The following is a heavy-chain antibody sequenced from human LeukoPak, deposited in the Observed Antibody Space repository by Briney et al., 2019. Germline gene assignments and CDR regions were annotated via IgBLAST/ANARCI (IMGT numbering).Heavy chain of an antibody. V-gene: IGHV1-18*01. CDR2: ISAYNGNT. D-gene: IGHD3-3*01. CDR1: GYTFTSYG. Sequence: ASVKVSCKASGYTFTSYGISWVRQAPGQGLEWMGWISAYNGNTKYAQKLQGRVTMTTDTSTSTAYMELRSLRSDDTAVYYCARPNGYDFWSGYYSMDVWGQGTTVTVSS. J-gene: IGHJ6*02. CDR3: ARPNGYDFWSGYYSMDV.